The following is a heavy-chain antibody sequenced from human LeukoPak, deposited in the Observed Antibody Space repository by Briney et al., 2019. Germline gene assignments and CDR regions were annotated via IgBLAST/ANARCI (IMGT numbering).Heavy chain of an antibody. CDR1: GYTFTSYA. CDR3: AMSVEMPPIPSFDY. J-gene: IGHJ4*02. D-gene: IGHD5-24*01. CDR2: VSAANNP. V-gene: IGHV1-3*01. Sequence: ASVKVSCKASGYTFTSYAMHWVRQAPGQGLELLGWVSAANNPEYSQKFQGRVVITRDASATTSYLELNSLRSEDTAVYYCAMSVEMPPIPSFDYWGQGTLVTVSS.